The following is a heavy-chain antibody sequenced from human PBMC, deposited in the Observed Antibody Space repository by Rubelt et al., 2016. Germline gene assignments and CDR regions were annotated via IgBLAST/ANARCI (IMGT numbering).Heavy chain of an antibody. CDR1: GGSISSSSYY. CDR2: IYYSGST. D-gene: IGHD1-7*01. CDR3: ARDPRAGTTSFDY. Sequence: QLQLQESGPGLVKPSETLSLTCTVSGGSISSSSYYWGWIRQPPGKGLEWIGGIYYSGSTYYNPSLKSRVTIAVDTSKNQFSLKLSSVTAADTAVYYCARDPRAGTTSFDYWGQGTLVTVSS. V-gene: IGHV4-39*07. J-gene: IGHJ4*02.